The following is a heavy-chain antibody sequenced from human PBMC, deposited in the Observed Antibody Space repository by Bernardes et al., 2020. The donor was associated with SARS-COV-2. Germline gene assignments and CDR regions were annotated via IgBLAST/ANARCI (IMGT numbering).Heavy chain of an antibody. CDR1: GYTFTSYG. CDR3: ATVVGNSNGGGWFDP. V-gene: IGHV1-18*01. Sequence: ASVKVSCKASGYTFTSYGISWVRQAPGQGLEWMGWISADNGNTNYAQKFQGRVTMTTNTSTSTGYMELRSLRSDDTAVYYCATVVGNSNGGGWFDPWGQGTLVTVSS. J-gene: IGHJ5*02. D-gene: IGHD5-18*01. CDR2: ISADNGNT.